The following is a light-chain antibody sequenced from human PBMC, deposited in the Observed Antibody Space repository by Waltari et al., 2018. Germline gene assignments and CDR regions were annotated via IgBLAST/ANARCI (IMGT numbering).Light chain of an antibody. J-gene: IGKJ2*01. Sequence: TLYPSSLSASDTDCLTLTWRASPGIDNYLAWFQQKPGKAPKPLIYAASTLQRGVPSRFSGSGSGTDFTFTISGLQPEDIATYFCQQYDNHPHTFGHGTKLEIK. CDR2: AAS. CDR1: PGIDNY. V-gene: IGKV1-16*01. CDR3: QQYDNHPHT.